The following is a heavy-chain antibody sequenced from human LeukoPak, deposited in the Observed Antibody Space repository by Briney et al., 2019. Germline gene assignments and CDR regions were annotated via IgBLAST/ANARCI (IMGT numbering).Heavy chain of an antibody. Sequence: GASVKVTCKASGYTFIGYYMHWVGQAPGQGLEWMGWINPNSGGTNYAQKFQGRVTMTRDTSISTAYMELSRLRSDDTAVYYCARGGRRVPAAIWFDRWGKGTLVTVSS. V-gene: IGHV1-2*02. CDR3: ARGGRRVPAAIWFDR. CDR1: GYTFIGYY. J-gene: IGHJ5*02. D-gene: IGHD2-2*01. CDR2: INPNSGGT.